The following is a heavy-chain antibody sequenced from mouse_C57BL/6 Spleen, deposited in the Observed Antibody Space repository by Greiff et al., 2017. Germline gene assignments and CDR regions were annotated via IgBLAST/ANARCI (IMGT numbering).Heavy chain of an antibody. CDR3: AKSYGNYALWYFDV. V-gene: IGHV5-17*01. Sequence: EVKLMESGGGLVKPGGSLKLSCAASGFTFSDYGMHWVRQAPEKGLEWVAYISSGSSTIYYADTVKGRFTISRDNAKNTLFLQRTSLRSEDTAMYYCAKSYGNYALWYFDVWGTGTTVTVSS. CDR2: ISSGSSTI. J-gene: IGHJ1*03. D-gene: IGHD2-1*01. CDR1: GFTFSDYG.